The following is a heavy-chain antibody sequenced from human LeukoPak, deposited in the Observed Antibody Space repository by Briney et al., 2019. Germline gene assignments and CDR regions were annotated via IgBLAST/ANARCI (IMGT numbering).Heavy chain of an antibody. CDR1: GGTFSSYA. V-gene: IGHV1-69*05. D-gene: IGHD6-19*01. CDR2: IIPIFGTA. J-gene: IGHJ6*03. CDR3: ARGYSSGWYHYYYYYMDV. Sequence: SVKVSCKASGGTFSSYAISWVRQAPGQGLEWMGGIIPIFGTANYAQKFQGRVTMTRDTSTSTVYMELSSLRSEDTAVYYCARGYSSGWYHYYYYYMDVWGKGTTVTISS.